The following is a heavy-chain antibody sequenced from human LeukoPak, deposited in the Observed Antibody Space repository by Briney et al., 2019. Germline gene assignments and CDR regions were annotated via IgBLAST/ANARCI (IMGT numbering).Heavy chain of an antibody. V-gene: IGHV1-2*02. CDR3: ASGHYYDSTGYGYYFDN. CDR2: INPNSGGT. CDR1: GYTFTGYY. D-gene: IGHD3-22*01. J-gene: IGHJ4*02. Sequence: ASVKVSCKASGYTFTGYYMHWVRQAPGQGLEWMGWINPNSGGTNYPQKFQGRVTMTRDTSISTAYMELSRLKSDDTAVYYCASGHYYDSTGYGYYFDNWGQGTLVTVSS.